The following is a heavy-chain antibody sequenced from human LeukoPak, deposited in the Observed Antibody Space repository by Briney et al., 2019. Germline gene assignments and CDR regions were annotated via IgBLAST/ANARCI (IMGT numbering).Heavy chain of an antibody. V-gene: IGHV3-30*18. D-gene: IGHD2-15*01. J-gene: IGHJ4*02. CDR2: ISYDGSNK. CDR1: GFTFSSYG. CDR3: AKEEVYCSGGSCYLPIDY. Sequence: GGSLRLSCAASGFTFSSYGMHWVRQAPGKGLEWVAVISYDGSNKYYADSVKGRFTISRDNSKNTLYLQMNSLRAEDTAVYYCAKEEVYCSGGSCYLPIDYWGQGTLVTVSS.